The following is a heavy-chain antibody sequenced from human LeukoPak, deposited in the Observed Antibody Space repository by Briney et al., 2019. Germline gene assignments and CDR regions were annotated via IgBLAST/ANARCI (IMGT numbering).Heavy chain of an antibody. Sequence: GGSLRLSCAASGFTFSSYGMSWVRQAPGKGLQWVSGISVSGGTTHYADSVKGRFTTSRDNSKHTLYLQMNSLRAEDTALYYCTKGFYDSGSSLSALDHWGQGTLVTVSS. CDR3: TKGFYDSGSSLSALDH. V-gene: IGHV3-23*01. J-gene: IGHJ4*02. CDR2: ISVSGGTT. D-gene: IGHD3-10*01. CDR1: GFTFSSYG.